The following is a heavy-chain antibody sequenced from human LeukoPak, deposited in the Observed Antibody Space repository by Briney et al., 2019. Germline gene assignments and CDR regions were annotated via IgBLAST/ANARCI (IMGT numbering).Heavy chain of an antibody. J-gene: IGHJ4*02. CDR3: AKGPYYDSSGGDY. CDR1: GFTFSSYA. CDR2: ISGSGGNT. Sequence: PGGSLRLSCAASGFTFSSYAMSWVRQAPGKGLEWVSGISGSGGNTYYADSVKGRFTISRDNSKNTLYLQMNRLRAEDTAVYYCAKGPYYDSSGGDYWGQGTLVTVSS. V-gene: IGHV3-23*01. D-gene: IGHD3-22*01.